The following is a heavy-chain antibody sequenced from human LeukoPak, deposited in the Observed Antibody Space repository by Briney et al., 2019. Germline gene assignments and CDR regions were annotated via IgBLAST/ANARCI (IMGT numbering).Heavy chain of an antibody. CDR1: GYSITRGDY. V-gene: IGHV4-38-2*01. CDR2: NYHRVST. Sequence: PSQTLSLTCAVSGYSITRGDYWAWIRHPPAKGLEWNGINYHRVSTYYNPSLKSRVTISVDTSKNQFSLKLSSVTAADTAVYFCARGGYYYYYMDVWGKGTTVTVSS. D-gene: IGHD3-16*01. CDR3: ARGGYYYYYMDV. J-gene: IGHJ6*03.